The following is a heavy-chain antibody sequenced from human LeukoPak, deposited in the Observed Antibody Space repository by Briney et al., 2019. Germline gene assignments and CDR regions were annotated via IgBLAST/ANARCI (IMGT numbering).Heavy chain of an antibody. CDR3: ARDPYSSSWYWFDP. Sequence: SETLSLTCTVSSGSISTSNYYWGWVRQPPGKALEWIGNIFYSGSTYYSPSLKSRVTISLDTSRNQFSLKLNSVTAADTAVYYCARDPYSSSWYWFDPWGQGTLVTVSS. D-gene: IGHD6-13*01. V-gene: IGHV4-39*07. CDR1: SGSISTSNYY. J-gene: IGHJ5*02. CDR2: IFYSGST.